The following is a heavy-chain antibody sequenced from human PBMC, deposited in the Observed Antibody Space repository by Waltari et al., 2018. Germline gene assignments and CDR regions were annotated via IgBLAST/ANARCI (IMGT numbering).Heavy chain of an antibody. D-gene: IGHD1-1*01. CDR2: VKSESDAGTT. CDR1: GFTFSYAW. Sequence: EVHLEESGGALVKPGGSLRLSCAASGFTFSYAWMSWVRQAPGKGLEWVGHVKSESDAGTTNYAATVKGRFTISRDESKNKLYLQMSSLKTEDTAVYYCTTGGWFNWDRYYFDYWGRGTLVTVSS. V-gene: IGHV3-15*02. J-gene: IGHJ4*02. CDR3: TTGGWFNWDRYYFDY.